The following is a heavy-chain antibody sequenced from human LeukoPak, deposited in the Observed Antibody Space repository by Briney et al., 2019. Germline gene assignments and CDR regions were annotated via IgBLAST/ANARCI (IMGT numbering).Heavy chain of an antibody. D-gene: IGHD3-22*01. J-gene: IGHJ4*02. Sequence: GGSLRLSCAASGFTFSNAWMSWVRQAPGKGLEWVGRIKSKTDGGTTDYAAPVKGRFTISRDDSKNTLYLQMNSLKTEDTAVYYCTTAPYYYDSSGYWEGYFDYWGQGTLVTVSS. CDR1: GFTFSNAW. V-gene: IGHV3-15*01. CDR3: TTAPYYYDSSGYWEGYFDY. CDR2: IKSKTDGGTT.